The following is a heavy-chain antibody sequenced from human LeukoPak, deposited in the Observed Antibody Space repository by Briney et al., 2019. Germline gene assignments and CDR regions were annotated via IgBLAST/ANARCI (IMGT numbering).Heavy chain of an antibody. Sequence: GGSLRLSCAASGFTFSSYRMYWVRQAPGKGLVWVSRINSDGSSTTYADSVKGRFTISRDNAKNTLYLQMNSLRDEDTAVYFCARGQARTGWFDPWGQGTLVTVSS. V-gene: IGHV3-74*01. CDR1: GFTFSSYR. CDR2: INSDGSST. J-gene: IGHJ5*02. D-gene: IGHD1-14*01. CDR3: ARGQARTGWFDP.